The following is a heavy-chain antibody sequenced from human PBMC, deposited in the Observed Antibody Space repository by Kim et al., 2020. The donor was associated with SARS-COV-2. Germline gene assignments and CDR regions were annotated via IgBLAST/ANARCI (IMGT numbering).Heavy chain of an antibody. CDR3: ARGIGYDDY. Sequence: GGPNYAQKFQGRVTMTRDTSISTAYMELSRLRSDDTAVYYCARGIGYDDYWGQGTLATVSS. J-gene: IGHJ4*02. CDR2: GGP. D-gene: IGHD5-12*01. V-gene: IGHV1-2*02.